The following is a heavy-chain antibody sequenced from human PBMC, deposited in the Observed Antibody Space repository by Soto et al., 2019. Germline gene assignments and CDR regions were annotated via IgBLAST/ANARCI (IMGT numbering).Heavy chain of an antibody. CDR2: INAGNGNT. CDR3: ARGVAGPLHWFDP. CDR1: GYTFTGYY. V-gene: IGHV1-3*01. Sequence: ASVKVSCKASGYTFTGYYMHWVRQAPGQGLEWMGWINAGNGNTKYSQKLQGRVTITRDTSASTAYMELSSLRSEDTAVYYCARGVAGPLHWFDPWGQGTLLTVSS. J-gene: IGHJ5*02. D-gene: IGHD6-19*01.